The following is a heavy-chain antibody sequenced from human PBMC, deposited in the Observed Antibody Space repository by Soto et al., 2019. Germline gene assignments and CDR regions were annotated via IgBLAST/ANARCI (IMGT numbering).Heavy chain of an antibody. Sequence: ASVKVSCKASGYTFTGYYMHWVRQAPGQGLEWMGWINPNSGGTNYAQKFQGRVTMTRDTSISTAYMELSRLRSDDTAVYYCAVLMVYAPIYYYYGMDVWGQGTTVTVSS. D-gene: IGHD2-8*01. J-gene: IGHJ6*02. CDR3: AVLMVYAPIYYYYGMDV. V-gene: IGHV1-2*02. CDR1: GYTFTGYY. CDR2: INPNSGGT.